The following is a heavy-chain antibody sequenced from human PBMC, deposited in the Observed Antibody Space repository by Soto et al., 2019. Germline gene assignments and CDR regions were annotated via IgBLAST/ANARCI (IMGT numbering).Heavy chain of an antibody. CDR1: GFTFSSYG. Sequence: HPGGSLRLSCAASGFTFSSYGMHWVRQAPGKGLEWVAVISYDGSNKYYADSVKGRFTISRDNSKNTLYLQMNSLRAEDTAVYYCAKDGGLFHYGHHAFDIWGQGTMVTVSS. D-gene: IGHD3-10*01. V-gene: IGHV3-30*18. CDR3: AKDGGLFHYGHHAFDI. J-gene: IGHJ3*02. CDR2: ISYDGSNK.